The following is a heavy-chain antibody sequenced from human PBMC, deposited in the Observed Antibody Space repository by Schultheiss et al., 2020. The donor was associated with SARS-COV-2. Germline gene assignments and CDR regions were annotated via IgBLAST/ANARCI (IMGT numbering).Heavy chain of an antibody. V-gene: IGHV3-30*04. Sequence: GGSLRLSCAASGFTFSSYAMSWVRQAPGKGLEWVAVIWYDGSNKYYAYSVKGRFTISRDNSKNTLYLQMNSLRAEDTAVYYCAREVRGVGTFDYWGQGTLVTVSS. J-gene: IGHJ4*02. CDR1: GFTFSSYA. D-gene: IGHD3-10*01. CDR2: IWYDGSNK. CDR3: AREVRGVGTFDY.